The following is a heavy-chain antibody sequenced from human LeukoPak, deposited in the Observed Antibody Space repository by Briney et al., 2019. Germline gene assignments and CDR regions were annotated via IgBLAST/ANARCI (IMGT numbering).Heavy chain of an antibody. D-gene: IGHD1-26*01. CDR3: AKHSGSYFIYYVDS. Sequence: GGSLRLSCAASGFTFSSYGMHWVRQAPGKGLEWVSTISGSAYNTYYADSVKGRFTVSRDNSANTLYLQMNSLRADDTALYYCAKHSGSYFIYYVDSWGQGTLVTVSS. V-gene: IGHV3-23*01. CDR2: ISGSAYNT. CDR1: GFTFSSYG. J-gene: IGHJ4*02.